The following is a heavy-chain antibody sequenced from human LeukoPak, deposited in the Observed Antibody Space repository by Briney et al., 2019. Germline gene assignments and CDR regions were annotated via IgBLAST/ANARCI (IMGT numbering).Heavy chain of an antibody. D-gene: IGHD5-12*01. CDR1: GYTFTSYG. Sequence: ASVKVSCKASGYTFTSYGISWVRQAPGQGLEWMGWISAYNGNTNYAQKLQGRVTMTTDTSTSTAYMELRSLRSDDTAVYYCARTYSGYDYGGYYYYYYMDVWGKGTTVTISS. J-gene: IGHJ6*03. CDR2: ISAYNGNT. V-gene: IGHV1-18*01. CDR3: ARTYSGYDYGGYYYYYYMDV.